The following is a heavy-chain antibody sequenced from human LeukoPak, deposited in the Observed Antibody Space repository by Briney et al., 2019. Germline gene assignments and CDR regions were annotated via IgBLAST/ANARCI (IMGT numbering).Heavy chain of an antibody. Sequence: KPGGSLRLSCAASGFTFSSYTMNWVRQAPGKGLEWVSSISSSSSYIYYADSVKGRFTISRDNAKNSLYLQMNSLRAEDTAVYYCARSGRGYEDAFDIWGQGTMVIVSS. J-gene: IGHJ3*02. CDR3: ARSGRGYEDAFDI. D-gene: IGHD5-12*01. CDR2: ISSSSSYI. V-gene: IGHV3-21*01. CDR1: GFTFSSYT.